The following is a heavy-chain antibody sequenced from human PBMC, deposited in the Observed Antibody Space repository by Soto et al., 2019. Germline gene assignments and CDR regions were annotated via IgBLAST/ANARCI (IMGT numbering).Heavy chain of an antibody. CDR3: LRLSEGDHRGDV. Sequence: QLQLQESGPGLVNPSKTLSLTCAVSGGSISGGRYWGWIRQPPGKGLEWIGTIHSSGTTYYDPSLRSRVTIILDLPARQFSLRLASVTAAGPATYYCLRLSEGDHRGDVWGQGTTVTVSS. J-gene: IGHJ6*02. CDR2: IHSSGTT. D-gene: IGHD3-16*01. CDR1: GGSISGGRY. V-gene: IGHV4-39*01.